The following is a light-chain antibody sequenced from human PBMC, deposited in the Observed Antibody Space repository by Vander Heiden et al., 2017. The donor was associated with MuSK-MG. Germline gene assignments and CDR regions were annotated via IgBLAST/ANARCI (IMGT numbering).Light chain of an antibody. V-gene: IGKV3-20*01. Sequence: EIVLTQSPGTLSLSPGERATLSCRAGQSVSSSYLAWYQQKPGQAPRLLIYGASSRATGIPDRFSGGGSGTDFTLTITRLEPEDFAVYYCQQFGTSPFTFGQGTKLQIK. CDR1: QSVSSSY. J-gene: IGKJ2*01. CDR2: GAS. CDR3: QQFGTSPFT.